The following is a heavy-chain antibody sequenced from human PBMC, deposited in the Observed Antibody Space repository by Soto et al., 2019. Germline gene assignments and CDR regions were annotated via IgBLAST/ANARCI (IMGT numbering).Heavy chain of an antibody. D-gene: IGHD3-16*01. Sequence: PGGSLRLSCTASGFTFNNKWMHWVRQAPGKGLVWLSRIDGAAATTNYADSVKGRFTISRDNARNIVFLHVNGLTDEDTAVYYCARDTSHGVTIGGLDSWGQGTLVTVSS. CDR1: GFTFNNKW. V-gene: IGHV3-74*01. CDR3: ARDTSHGVTIGGLDS. CDR2: IDGAAATT. J-gene: IGHJ4*02.